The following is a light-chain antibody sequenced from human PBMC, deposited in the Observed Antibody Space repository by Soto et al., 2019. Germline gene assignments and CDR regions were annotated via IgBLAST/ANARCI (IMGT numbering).Light chain of an antibody. CDR3: QQSYSTPYT. CDR1: QSINSN. CDR2: TAS. J-gene: IGKJ2*01. V-gene: IGKV1-39*01. Sequence: DIQMTQSPSSLSASVGDRVTITCRAGQSINSNLNWYQKKLGKAPQLLIYTASTLRSGVPSRFSGSGSGTDFTLTISGLQPEDLATYYCQQSYSTPYTFGQGTRLDIK.